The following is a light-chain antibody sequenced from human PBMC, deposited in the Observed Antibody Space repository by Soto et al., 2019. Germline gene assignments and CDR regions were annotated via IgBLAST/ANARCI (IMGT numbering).Light chain of an antibody. CDR2: GNS. CDR3: QSYDSSLSGSYVV. J-gene: IGLJ2*01. V-gene: IGLV1-40*01. Sequence: QAVVTQPPSVSGAPGQRVTSSCTGTSANIGAGYDVHWYQQLPGTAPKLLIDGNSNRPSGVPDRFSGSKSGTSASLAITGLQAEDEADYYCQSYDSSLSGSYVVFGGGTKVTVL. CDR1: SANIGAGYD.